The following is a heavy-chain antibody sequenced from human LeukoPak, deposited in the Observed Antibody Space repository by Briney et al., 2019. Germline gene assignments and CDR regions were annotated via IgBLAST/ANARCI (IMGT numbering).Heavy chain of an antibody. CDR2: ISAYNGNT. Sequence: ASVKVSCKASGYTCTSYGISWVRQARGQGLEWMGWISAYNGNTNYAQKLQGRVTMTTDTSTSTAYMELRSLRSDDTALYYCARGTYSDSSAYSGVRLFDYWGQGTLVTVSS. V-gene: IGHV1-18*01. CDR1: GYTCTSYG. D-gene: IGHD3-22*01. CDR3: ARGTYSDSSAYSGVRLFDY. J-gene: IGHJ4*02.